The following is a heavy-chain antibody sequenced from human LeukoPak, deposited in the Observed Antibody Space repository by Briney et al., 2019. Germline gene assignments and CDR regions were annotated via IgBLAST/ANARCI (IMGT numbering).Heavy chain of an antibody. D-gene: IGHD1-26*01. CDR3: AKHRTGRELPNFFDT. V-gene: IGHV3-23*01. Sequence: GGSLTLSCAATGFSFTNYAMSWVRQAPGKGLEWVSGISASTYITYYADSVKGRFSISRDNSQNTVSLQMNSLSAEDTAVYYCAKHRTGRELPNFFDTRGQGTLVTVSS. CDR2: ISASTYIT. J-gene: IGHJ5*02. CDR1: GFSFTNYA.